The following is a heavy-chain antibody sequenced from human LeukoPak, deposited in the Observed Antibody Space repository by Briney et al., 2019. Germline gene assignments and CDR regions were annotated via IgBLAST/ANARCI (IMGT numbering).Heavy chain of an antibody. CDR1: GGSISSYY. CDR3: ARRSGYSSSEDY. V-gene: IGHV4-59*08. Sequence: SETLSLTCTVSGGSISSYYWSWIRQPPGKGLEWIGYIFYGGSTNYNPSLKSRVTISVDTSKNQFSPKLTSVTAADTAVYYCARRSGYSSSEDYWGQGAPVTVSS. J-gene: IGHJ4*02. D-gene: IGHD3-22*01. CDR2: IFYGGST.